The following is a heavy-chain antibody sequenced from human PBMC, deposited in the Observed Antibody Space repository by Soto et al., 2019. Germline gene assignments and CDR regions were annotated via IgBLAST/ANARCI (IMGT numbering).Heavy chain of an antibody. Sequence: EVQLLESGGGFIHPGGSLRLSCAASGFSFSSFAMNWVRQAPGKGLEWVSSISGSADSTFYADSVKGRFTISRDNSKSTLYLQINSMRAEDTAVYYCAKTRGAMIYAISVYGMDVWGQGTTVTVSS. CDR3: AKTRGAMIYAISVYGMDV. CDR2: ISGSADST. D-gene: IGHD2-8*01. V-gene: IGHV3-23*01. J-gene: IGHJ6*02. CDR1: GFSFSSFA.